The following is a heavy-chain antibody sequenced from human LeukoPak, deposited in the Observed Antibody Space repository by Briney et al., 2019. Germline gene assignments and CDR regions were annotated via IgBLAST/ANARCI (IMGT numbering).Heavy chain of an antibody. V-gene: IGHV4-39*07. Sequence: SETLSLTCTVSGGSISSSNYYWGWIRQPPGKGLEWIGSIYHSGSTNYNPSLKSRVTISVDTSKNQFSLKLSSVTAADTAVYYCARTRSGLVLDYWGQGTLVTVSS. J-gene: IGHJ4*02. CDR2: IYHSGST. D-gene: IGHD3-10*01. CDR3: ARTRSGLVLDY. CDR1: GGSISSSNYY.